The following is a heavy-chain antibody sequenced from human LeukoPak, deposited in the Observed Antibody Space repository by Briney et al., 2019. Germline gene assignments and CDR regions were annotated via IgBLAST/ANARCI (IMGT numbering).Heavy chain of an antibody. CDR2: IIPLFGTA. Sequence: ASVNVSFKPCGGTFSSYPISWVRPAAGQGRAWMGGIIPLFGTANYPQKFQGRVTNTTDGSTSTAYMELSSLRSEGTAVYYGARAPYYDFCSGSHYMDVWGKGTTVTVSS. J-gene: IGHJ6*03. D-gene: IGHD3-3*01. CDR1: GGTFSSYP. V-gene: IGHV1-69*05. CDR3: ARAPYYDFCSGSHYMDV.